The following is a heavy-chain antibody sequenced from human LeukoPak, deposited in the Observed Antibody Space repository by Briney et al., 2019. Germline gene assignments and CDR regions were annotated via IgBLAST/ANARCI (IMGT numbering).Heavy chain of an antibody. J-gene: IGHJ4*02. CDR3: ARLGYCSSTSCYRSGLFDY. CDR2: IKQDGSEK. V-gene: IGHV3-7*01. D-gene: IGHD2-2*02. CDR1: GFTFTSYS. Sequence: GGSLRLSCAASGFTFTSYSMNWVRQAPGKGLEWVANIKQDGSEKYYVDSVKGRFTISRDNAKNSLYLQMNSLRAEDTAVYYCARLGYCSSTSCYRSGLFDYWGQGTLVTVSS.